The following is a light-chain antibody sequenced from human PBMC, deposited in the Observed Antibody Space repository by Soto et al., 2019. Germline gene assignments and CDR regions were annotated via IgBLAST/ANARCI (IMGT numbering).Light chain of an antibody. CDR1: SSDVGAYNY. CDR2: DVN. V-gene: IGLV2-14*01. CDR3: TSFTSSSTYV. J-gene: IGLJ1*01. Sequence: QSVLTQPASVSESPGQSITISCTGSSSDVGAYNYVSWYQQHPDKAPKLMIYDVNNRPSGVSDRFSGSKSGNTASLTISGLQAEDEADYYCTSFTSSSTYVFGTRTKVTVL.